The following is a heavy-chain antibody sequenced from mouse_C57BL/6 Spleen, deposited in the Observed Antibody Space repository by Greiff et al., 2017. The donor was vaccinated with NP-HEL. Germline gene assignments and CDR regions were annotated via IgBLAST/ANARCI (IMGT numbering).Heavy chain of an antibody. CDR1: GYTFTSYW. D-gene: IGHD2-12*01. CDR3: ARLTRTRVVDD. J-gene: IGHJ2*01. Sequence: QVQLQQPGAELVKPGASVKLSCKASGYTFTSYWMHWVKQRPGQGLEWIGMIHPNSGSTNYNEKFKSKATLTVDKSSSTAYMQLSSLTSEDSAVYYCARLTRTRVVDDWGQGTTLTVSS. CDR2: IHPNSGST. V-gene: IGHV1-64*01.